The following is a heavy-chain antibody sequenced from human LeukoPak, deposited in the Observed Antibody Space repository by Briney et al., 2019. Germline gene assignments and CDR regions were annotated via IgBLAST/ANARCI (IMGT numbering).Heavy chain of an antibody. CDR1: GDSISSSSYY. CDR3: ARGYTVFGGYYFSAFDI. V-gene: IGHV4-39*07. CDR2: IYYNGDT. J-gene: IGHJ3*02. D-gene: IGHD3-22*01. Sequence: SETLSLTCTVSGDSISSSSYYWGWIRQPPGKGLEWIGTIYYNGDTSYYSSLKSRVTISVDTSKNQFSLKLSSVTAADTAVYYCARGYTVFGGYYFSAFDIWGQGTMVTVSS.